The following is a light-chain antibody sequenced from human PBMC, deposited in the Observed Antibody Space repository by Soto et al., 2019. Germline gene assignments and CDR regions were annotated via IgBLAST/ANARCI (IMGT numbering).Light chain of an antibody. CDR3: QQYGSSLT. CDR1: KSVSSY. CDR2: GAS. Sequence: EIVLTQSPGTLSLSPGERATLSCRASKSVSSYLAWYQQKSGQAPRLLIYGASSRASGIPDRFSGGGSGTDFTLTISRLEPEDFAAYYCQQYGSSLTFGRGTKVEIK. V-gene: IGKV3-20*01. J-gene: IGKJ1*01.